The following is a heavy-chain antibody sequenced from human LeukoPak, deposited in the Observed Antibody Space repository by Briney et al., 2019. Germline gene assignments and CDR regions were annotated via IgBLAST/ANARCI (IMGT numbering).Heavy chain of an antibody. V-gene: IGHV1-69-2*01. CDR2: VDPEDGET. J-gene: IGHJ3*02. CDR3: ATDKIRYCGGDCSKNDAFDI. CDR1: GYTFTDYY. D-gene: IGHD2-21*01. Sequence: ASVKVSCKVSGYTFTDYYMHWVQQAPGKGLEWMGLVDPEDGETIYAEKFQCRVTITADTSTDTAYMELSSLRSEDTAVYYCATDKIRYCGGDCSKNDAFDIWGQGTMVTVSS.